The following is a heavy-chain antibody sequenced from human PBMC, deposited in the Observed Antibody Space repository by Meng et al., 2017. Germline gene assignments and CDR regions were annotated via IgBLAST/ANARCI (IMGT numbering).Heavy chain of an antibody. V-gene: IGHV3-66*02. Sequence: EVQLVQSGGGLVHPGGSLRLSCAASGFTVSSNSMIWVRQAPGKGLEWVSVIYSGGSTYYADSVKGRFTISRDNSKNTLYLQMNSLRAEDTAVYYCARDRDGYNWFDPWGQGTLVTVSS. D-gene: IGHD5-24*01. CDR3: ARDRDGYNWFDP. J-gene: IGHJ5*02. CDR2: IYSGGST. CDR1: GFTVSSNS.